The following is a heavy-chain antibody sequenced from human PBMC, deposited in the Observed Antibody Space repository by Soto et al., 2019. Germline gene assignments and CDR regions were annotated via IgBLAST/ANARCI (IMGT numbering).Heavy chain of an antibody. CDR1: GGSFSGYY. Sequence: SETLSLTWAVYGGSFSGYYWSWIRQPPGKGLEWIGEINHSGSTNYNPSLKSRVTISVDTSKNQFSLKLSSVTAADTAVYYCARTRYCSGGSCHYYYYYGMDVWGQGTTVTVSS. CDR2: INHSGST. D-gene: IGHD2-15*01. J-gene: IGHJ6*02. V-gene: IGHV4-34*01. CDR3: ARTRYCSGGSCHYYYYYGMDV.